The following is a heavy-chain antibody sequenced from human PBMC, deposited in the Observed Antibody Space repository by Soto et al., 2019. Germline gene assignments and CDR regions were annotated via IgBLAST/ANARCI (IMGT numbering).Heavy chain of an antibody. Sequence: PGGSLRLSCAASGFTFSSYAMSWVRQAPGKGLEWVSAISGSGGSTYYADSVKGRFTISRDNAKNSLYLQMNSLRAEDTALYYCAKDVAFSLELLFFDYWGQGTLVTVSS. D-gene: IGHD2-2*01. V-gene: IGHV3-23*01. CDR3: AKDVAFSLELLFFDY. CDR2: ISGSGGST. CDR1: GFTFSSYA. J-gene: IGHJ4*02.